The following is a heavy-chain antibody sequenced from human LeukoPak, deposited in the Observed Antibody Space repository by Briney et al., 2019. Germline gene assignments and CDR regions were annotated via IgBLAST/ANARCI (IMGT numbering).Heavy chain of an antibody. D-gene: IGHD3-16*02. CDR2: IYHSGST. J-gene: IGHJ6*03. CDR3: ARIYPDYYYYMDV. Sequence: SETLSLTCTVSGYSISSGYYWGWIRQPPGKGLEWIGSIYHSGSTYYNPSLKSRVTISVDTSKNQFSLKLSSVTAADAAVYYCARIYPDYYYYMDVWGKGTTVTVSS. CDR1: GYSISSGYY. V-gene: IGHV4-38-2*02.